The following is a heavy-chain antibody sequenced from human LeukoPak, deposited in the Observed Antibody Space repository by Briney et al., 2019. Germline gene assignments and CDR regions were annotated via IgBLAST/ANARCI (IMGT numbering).Heavy chain of an antibody. D-gene: IGHD6-19*01. J-gene: IGHJ4*02. Sequence: SETLSLTCTDSSGSISNYSWSWIRKPAGKGLYWIGRMYTSGSTNYNPSLKSRVTISVDKSKNQVSLKLNSVTAADTAVYYCARGSGYSSFDYWGQGTLVTVSS. V-gene: IGHV4-4*07. CDR2: MYTSGST. CDR1: SGSISNYS. CDR3: ARGSGYSSFDY.